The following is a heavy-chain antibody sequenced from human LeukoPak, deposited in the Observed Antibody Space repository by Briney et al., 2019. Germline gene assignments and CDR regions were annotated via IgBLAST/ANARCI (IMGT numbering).Heavy chain of an antibody. Sequence: ASVKVSCKASGYTFTSYDINWVRQATGQGLEWMGWMNHNSGNTGYAQKFQGRVTITRNTSISTAYMELSSLISEDTAVYYCARRDCSGGTCRTRIFDYWGQGTLVTVSS. CDR2: MNHNSGNT. V-gene: IGHV1-8*03. J-gene: IGHJ4*02. CDR1: GYTFTSYD. D-gene: IGHD2-15*01. CDR3: ARRDCSGGTCRTRIFDY.